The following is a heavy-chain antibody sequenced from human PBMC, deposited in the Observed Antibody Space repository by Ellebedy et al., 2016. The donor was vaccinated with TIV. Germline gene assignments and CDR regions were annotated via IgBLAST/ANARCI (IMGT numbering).Heavy chain of an antibody. CDR1: RFTFSIFG. CDR3: AKDESVGEVPRPFDY. D-gene: IGHD3-10*01. Sequence: GGSLRLXXAASRFTFSIFGLHWVPQAPGKGLEWVALISSDGRKKYYADSVRGRFTISRDNSKNTLYLQMDSLRVEDTAIYYCAKDESVGEVPRPFDYWGQGTLVTASS. J-gene: IGHJ4*02. CDR2: ISSDGRKK. V-gene: IGHV3-30*18.